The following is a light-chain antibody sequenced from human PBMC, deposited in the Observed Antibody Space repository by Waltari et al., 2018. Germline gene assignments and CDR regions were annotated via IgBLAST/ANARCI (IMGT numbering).Light chain of an antibody. Sequence: EVVMTQSPATLSVSPGERATLFCRTSQSVDYKLAWYQHKPGQAPRLLIYDISTRIPGIPARFSGGGSGTLFTLTISSLQSEDFAVYYCQQYYSTPPTFGQGTKVEIK. CDR3: QQYYSTPPT. CDR2: DIS. V-gene: IGKV3-15*01. J-gene: IGKJ1*01. CDR1: QSVDYK.